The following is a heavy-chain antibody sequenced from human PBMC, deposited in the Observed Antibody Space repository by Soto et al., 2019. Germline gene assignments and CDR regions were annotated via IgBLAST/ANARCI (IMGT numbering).Heavy chain of an antibody. D-gene: IGHD5-18*01. CDR3: ARESWSRARYSRCIDY. J-gene: IGHJ4*02. Sequence: PGGSLRLSCAASGFTFSSYSMNWVRQAPGKGLEWVSSISSSSSYIYYADSVKGRFTISRDNAKNSLYLQMNSLRAEDTAVYYCARESWSRARYSRCIDYWGQGTLVTVSS. V-gene: IGHV3-21*01. CDR1: GFTFSSYS. CDR2: ISSSSSYI.